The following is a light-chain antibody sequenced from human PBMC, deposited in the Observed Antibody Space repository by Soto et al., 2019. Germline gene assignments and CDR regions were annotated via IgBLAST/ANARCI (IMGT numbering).Light chain of an antibody. Sequence: DIQMTQSPSSLSASVGDRVTITCRASQSISTYLHWYQHKPGKAPKLLIHAASRLQSGVPSRFRGSGSGTDFTLTISSLQPEDFATYYCQQSYSSLRTFGQGTKLEIK. CDR2: AAS. V-gene: IGKV1-39*01. CDR3: QQSYSSLRT. J-gene: IGKJ2*01. CDR1: QSISTY.